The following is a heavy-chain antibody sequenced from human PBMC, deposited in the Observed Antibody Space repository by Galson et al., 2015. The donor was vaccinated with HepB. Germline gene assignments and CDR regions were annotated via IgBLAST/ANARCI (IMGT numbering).Heavy chain of an antibody. V-gene: IGHV7-4-1*02. Sequence: SVKVSCKASGYTVTNYAMNWVRQAPGQGLEWMGWINTDTGNPTYAQGFTGRIVFSLDTSVSTAYLQISSLKAEGTAVYYCARARSTMGGTGVVGFWGQGTLVTVSS. J-gene: IGHJ4*02. CDR3: ARARSTMGGTGVVGF. CDR1: GYTVTNYA. D-gene: IGHD6-19*01. CDR2: INTDTGNP.